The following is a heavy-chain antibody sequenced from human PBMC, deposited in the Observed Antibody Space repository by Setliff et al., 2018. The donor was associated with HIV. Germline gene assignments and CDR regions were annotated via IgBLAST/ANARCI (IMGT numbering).Heavy chain of an antibody. J-gene: IGHJ6*02. Sequence: GALRLSCAASGFAVSGNYMGWIRQAPGKGLEWVANIDRDGSETNYVDSVKGRFTIFRDNAKSSMYLQMKSLRAEDTAKYHCARHTFQPWFGGALGMDVWGQGTTVTVSS. D-gene: IGHD3-10*01. CDR1: GFAVSGNY. CDR2: IDRDGSET. CDR3: ARHTFQPWFGGALGMDV. V-gene: IGHV3-7*03.